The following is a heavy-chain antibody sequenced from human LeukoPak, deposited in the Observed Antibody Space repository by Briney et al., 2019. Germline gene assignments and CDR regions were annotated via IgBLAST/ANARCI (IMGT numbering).Heavy chain of an antibody. CDR2: INHSGST. V-gene: IGHV4-34*01. CDR1: GFTFSSYG. J-gene: IGHJ4*02. CDR3: ARWRRYSSSWYSRRADY. D-gene: IGHD6-13*01. Sequence: GTLRLSCAASGFTFSSYGMSWIRQPPGKGLEWIGEINHSGSTNYNPSLKSRVTISVDTSKNQFSLKLSSVTAADTAVYYCARWRRYSSSWYSRRADYWGQGTLVTVSS.